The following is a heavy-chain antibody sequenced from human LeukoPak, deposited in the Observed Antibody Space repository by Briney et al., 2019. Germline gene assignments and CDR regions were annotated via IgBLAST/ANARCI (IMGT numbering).Heavy chain of an antibody. CDR1: GYSISSGYC. D-gene: IGHD2-2*01. Sequence: PSETLSLTCAVTGYSISSGYCWGWIRQPPGKGLEWIGSLYHSGSTYYNPSLKSRATISVDTSKNQFSLKLSSVTAADTAVYYCARGRYSSSTSCYSLDYWGQGTLVTVSS. CDR3: ARGRYSSSTSCYSLDY. V-gene: IGHV4-38-2*01. J-gene: IGHJ4*02. CDR2: LYHSGST.